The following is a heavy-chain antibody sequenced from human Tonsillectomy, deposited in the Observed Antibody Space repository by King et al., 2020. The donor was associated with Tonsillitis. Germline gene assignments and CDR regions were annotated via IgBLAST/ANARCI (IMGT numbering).Heavy chain of an antibody. J-gene: IGHJ6*04. Sequence: VQLVESGGGMIQPGGSLRLSCAVSGFTVSSKYMSWVRQAPGTGLEWVSGIYSGGSTYYAGSVKGRFTISRDNSKNTLYLQMNSLRAGDTAVYYCARAEPLNPSYYYYGMDVWGKGTTVIVSS. D-gene: IGHD1-14*01. CDR1: GFTVSSKY. CDR3: ARAEPLNPSYYYYGMDV. CDR2: IYSGGST. V-gene: IGHV3-53*01.